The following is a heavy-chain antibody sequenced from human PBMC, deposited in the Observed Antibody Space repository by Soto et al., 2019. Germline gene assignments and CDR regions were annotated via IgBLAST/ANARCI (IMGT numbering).Heavy chain of an antibody. V-gene: IGHV1-3*05. CDR1: GYSFTTYA. J-gene: IGHJ4*02. CDR2: INPTNGNT. CDR3: ARGIAVAAPYYFDY. D-gene: IGHD6-19*01. Sequence: QVQLVQSGAEEKKPGASVKVSCKASGYSFTTYAMHWVRQAPGQTLEWMGWINPTNGNTKYSQKFQGRVTITRDTSASTAYMELSSLRSEDTAVYYCARGIAVAAPYYFDYWGQGTLVTVSS.